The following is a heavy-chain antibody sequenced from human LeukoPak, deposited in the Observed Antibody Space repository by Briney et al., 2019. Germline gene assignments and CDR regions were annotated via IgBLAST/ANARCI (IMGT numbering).Heavy chain of an antibody. CDR1: GGSFSGYY. D-gene: IGHD5-18*01. CDR3: ARSPGYSYARDDY. Sequence: SETLSLTCAVYGGSFSGYYWSWIRQPPGKGLEWIGEINHSGSTNYNPYLKSRVTISVDTSKNQFSLKLSSVTAADTAVYYCARSPGYSYARDDYWGQGTLVTVSS. V-gene: IGHV4-34*01. J-gene: IGHJ4*02. CDR2: INHSGST.